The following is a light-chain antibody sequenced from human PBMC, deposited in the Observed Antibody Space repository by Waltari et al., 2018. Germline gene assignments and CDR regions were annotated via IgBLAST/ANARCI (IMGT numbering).Light chain of an antibody. J-gene: IGKJ1*01. CDR1: QSISSY. CDR2: AAS. V-gene: IGKV1-39*01. CDR3: QQSYSTPT. Sequence: DIQMTQSPSSLSASVADRDTITCRASQSISSYLNWYQQKPGKAPKLLIYAASSLQSGVPSRFSGSGSGTDFTLTISSLQPEDFATYYCQQSYSTPTFGQGTKVEIK.